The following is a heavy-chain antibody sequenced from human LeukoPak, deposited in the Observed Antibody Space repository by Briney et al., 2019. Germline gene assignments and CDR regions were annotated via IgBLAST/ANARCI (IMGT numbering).Heavy chain of an antibody. V-gene: IGHV1-2*02. J-gene: IGHJ3*02. D-gene: IGHD3-22*01. Sequence: GASVKVSCKASGYTFSGYYIHWVRQGPGQGLEWMGWINPNSGVTDYAQKFQGRVTVTRDTSISTAYMELSRLSSEDTAVYYCARVGSSGYCYHDAFDIWGQGTMVTVSS. CDR1: GYTFSGYY. CDR3: ARVGSSGYCYHDAFDI. CDR2: INPNSGVT.